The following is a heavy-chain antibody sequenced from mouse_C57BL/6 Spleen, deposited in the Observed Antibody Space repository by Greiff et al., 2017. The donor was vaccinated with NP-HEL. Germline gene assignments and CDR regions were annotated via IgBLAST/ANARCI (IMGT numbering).Heavy chain of an antibody. CDR3: ARRGMVTTGGAMDY. CDR1: GYAFSSSW. D-gene: IGHD2-3*01. CDR2: IYPGDGDT. J-gene: IGHJ4*01. Sequence: VQLQQSGPELVKPGASVKISCKASGYAFSSSWMNWVKQRPGKGLEWIGRIYPGDGDTNYNGKFKGKATLTAAKSSSTAYMQLSSLTSEDSAVYFCARRGMVTTGGAMDYWGQGTSVTVSS. V-gene: IGHV1-82*01.